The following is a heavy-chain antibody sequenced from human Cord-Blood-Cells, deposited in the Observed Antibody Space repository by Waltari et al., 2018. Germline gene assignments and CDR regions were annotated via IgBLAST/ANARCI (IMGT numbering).Heavy chain of an antibody. CDR3: AKDIALGIEAFDI. D-gene: IGHD3-16*01. V-gene: IGHV3-9*01. Sequence: EVQLVESGGGLVQLGRSLRLSCAASGFTFYEYAMHWVRQAPGKGLEWVSGIRLNSGCIGYADSVKGRFTISRDNAKISLYLQMNSLRAEDTALYYCAKDIALGIEAFDIWGQGTMVTVSS. CDR2: IRLNSGCI. J-gene: IGHJ3*02. CDR1: GFTFYEYA.